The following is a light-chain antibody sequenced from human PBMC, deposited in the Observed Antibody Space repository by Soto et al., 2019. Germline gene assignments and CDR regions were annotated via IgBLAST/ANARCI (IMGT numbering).Light chain of an antibody. CDR3: SSYTTSSTLV. Sequence: QSALTQPASVSGSPGQSITISCTRTSSDVGGYNYLSWYQQHPGKAPKLMIYEVSNRPSGVSNRFSGSKSGNTASLTISGLQAEDEADYYCSSYTTSSTLVFGGGTKLTVL. J-gene: IGLJ3*02. CDR1: SSDVGGYNY. CDR2: EVS. V-gene: IGLV2-14*01.